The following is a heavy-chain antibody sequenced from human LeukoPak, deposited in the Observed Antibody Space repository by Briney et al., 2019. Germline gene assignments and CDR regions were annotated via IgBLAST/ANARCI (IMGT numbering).Heavy chain of an antibody. D-gene: IGHD3-10*01. Sequence: PGGSLRLSCAASGFTFSSYGIHWVRQAPGKGLEWVAVISDDGSNKYYADSVKGRFTISRDNSKNTAYLQMNSLGAEDTAVYYCAKDRGSGTAGDYWGQGTLVTVSS. CDR2: ISDDGSNK. CDR1: GFTFSSYG. J-gene: IGHJ4*02. V-gene: IGHV3-30*18. CDR3: AKDRGSGTAGDY.